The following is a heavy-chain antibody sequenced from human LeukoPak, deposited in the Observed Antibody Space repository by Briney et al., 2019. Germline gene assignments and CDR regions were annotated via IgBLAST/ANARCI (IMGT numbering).Heavy chain of an antibody. CDR2: IYYSGST. CDR3: ARVEGRWLHFDY. V-gene: IGHV4-39*07. Sequence: SETLSLTCTVSGGSISSSSYYWGWIRQPPGKGLEWIGSIYYSGSTYYNPSLKSRVTISVDTSKNQFSLKLSAVTAADTAVYYCARVEGRWLHFDYWGQGTLVSVSS. CDR1: GGSISSSSYY. D-gene: IGHD5-24*01. J-gene: IGHJ4*02.